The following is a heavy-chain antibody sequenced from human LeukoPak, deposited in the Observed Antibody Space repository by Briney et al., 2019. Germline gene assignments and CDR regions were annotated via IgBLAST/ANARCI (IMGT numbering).Heavy chain of an antibody. Sequence: TGGSLRLSCAASGFTFSSYNMNWVRQAPGKGLEWVSSISRSSDYIYYADSVKGRFTISRDNAKNSLYLQMNSLRAEDTAVYYCARDLDWNDNDAFDIWGQGTMVTVSS. D-gene: IGHD1-1*01. J-gene: IGHJ3*02. V-gene: IGHV3-21*04. CDR2: ISRSSDYI. CDR1: GFTFSSYN. CDR3: ARDLDWNDNDAFDI.